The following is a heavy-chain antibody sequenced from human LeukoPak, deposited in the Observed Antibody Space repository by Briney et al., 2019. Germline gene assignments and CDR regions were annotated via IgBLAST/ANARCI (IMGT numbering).Heavy chain of an antibody. CDR3: AVNGGYFDSSGYYSG. CDR2: ISRSSSYI. J-gene: IGHJ4*02. CDR1: GFTFSSYR. D-gene: IGHD3-22*01. Sequence: GGSLRLSCAASGFTFSSYRMNWVRQAPGKGLEWVSCISRSSSYIYYADSVKGRFTVSRDNAKNSLYLQMDSLRAEDTAVYYCAVNGGYFDSSGYYSGWGQGTLVTVSS. V-gene: IGHV3-21*01.